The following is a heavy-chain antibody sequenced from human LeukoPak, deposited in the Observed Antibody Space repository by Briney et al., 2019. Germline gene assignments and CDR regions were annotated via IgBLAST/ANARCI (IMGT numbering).Heavy chain of an antibody. CDR3: ARSFMATTPYFDY. CDR2: INPNSGGT. J-gene: IGHJ4*02. D-gene: IGHD5-24*01. V-gene: IGHV1-2*02. CDR1: GYTFTGYY. Sequence: ASVKVSCKASGYTFTGYYMHWVRQAPGQGLEWMGWINPNSGGTNYAQKFQGRVTMTRDTSISTAYMELNRLRSDDTAVYYCARSFMATTPYFDYWGQGTLVTVSS.